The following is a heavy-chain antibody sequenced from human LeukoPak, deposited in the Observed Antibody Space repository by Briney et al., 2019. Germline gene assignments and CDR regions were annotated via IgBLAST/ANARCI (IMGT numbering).Heavy chain of an antibody. V-gene: IGHV3-23*01. CDR1: GFTFSSYA. CDR3: AKWPGEWNVKGYYYYYYMDV. D-gene: IGHD1-1*01. Sequence: PGGSLRLSCAASGFTFSSYAMSWFGQHPGRGLEGISAISGSGGSTYYADSVKGRFTISRDNSKNTLYLQMNSLRAEDTAVYYCAKWPGEWNVKGYYYYYYMDVWGKGTTVTVSS. J-gene: IGHJ6*03. CDR2: ISGSGGST.